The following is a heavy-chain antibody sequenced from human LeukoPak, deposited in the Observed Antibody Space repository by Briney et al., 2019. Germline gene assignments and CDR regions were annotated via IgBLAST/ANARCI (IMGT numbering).Heavy chain of an antibody. CDR2: IYSGGST. CDR1: GLTVSSNY. Sequence: GSLRLSCAASGLTVSSNYMSWVRQAPGKGLEWVSVIYSGGSTAYADSVKGRFTISRDNSKNTLYLQLNSLRVEDTAVFYCARDPGGAKFDYWGQGTLVTVSS. CDR3: ARDPGGAKFDY. J-gene: IGHJ4*02. D-gene: IGHD4/OR15-4a*01. V-gene: IGHV3-53*01.